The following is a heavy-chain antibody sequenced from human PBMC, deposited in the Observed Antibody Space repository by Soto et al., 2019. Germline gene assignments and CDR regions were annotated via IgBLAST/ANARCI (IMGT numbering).Heavy chain of an antibody. CDR1: GGSIRIRGYY. CDR3: ASSGGPEGDWYDP. J-gene: IGHJ5*02. CDR2: VYYSGIT. Sequence: SETLSLTCSFSGGSIRIRGYYWRWIRQRPGEGLEWIGFVYYSGITDYNPSLKSRVAISADTSKNQFSMSLYSVTAAATAVYYCASSGGPEGDWYDPWGQGILVTGSS. V-gene: IGHV4-31*02. D-gene: IGHD2-15*01.